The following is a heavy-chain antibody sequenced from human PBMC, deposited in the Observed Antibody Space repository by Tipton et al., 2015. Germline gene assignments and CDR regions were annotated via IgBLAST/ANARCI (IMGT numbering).Heavy chain of an antibody. J-gene: IGHJ4*02. CDR1: GGSLSGYY. CDR3: ARGLLLWFGMSDY. D-gene: IGHD3-10*01. CDR2: INHSGST. V-gene: IGHV4-34*01. Sequence: TLSLTCAVYGGSLSGYYWSWIRQPPGKGLEWIGEINHSGSTNYNPSLKSRVTISVDTSKNQFSLKLNSVTAADTAVYYCARGLLLWFGMSDYWGRGTLVTVSS.